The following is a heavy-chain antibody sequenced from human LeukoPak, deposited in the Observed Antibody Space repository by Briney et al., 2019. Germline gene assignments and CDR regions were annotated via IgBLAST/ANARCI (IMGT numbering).Heavy chain of an antibody. CDR3: ARGYYDFWSGYYTGEEFDY. D-gene: IGHD3-3*01. CDR1: GYTFTGYY. V-gene: IGHV1-2*02. J-gene: IGHJ4*02. Sequence: ASVKVSCKASGYTFTGYYMHWVRQAPGQGLEWMGWINPNSGGTNYAQKFQGRVTMTRDTSISTAYMELSRLRSDDTAVYYCARGYYDFWSGYYTGEEFDYWGQGTLVTVSS. CDR2: INPNSGGT.